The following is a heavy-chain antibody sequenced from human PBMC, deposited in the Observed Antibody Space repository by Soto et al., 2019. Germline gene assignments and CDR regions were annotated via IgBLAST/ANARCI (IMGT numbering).Heavy chain of an antibody. CDR2: INPSGGST. CDR1: GYTFASYY. J-gene: IGHJ6*02. Sequence: ASVKVSCKASGYTFASYYMHWVRQAPGQGLEWMGIINPSGGSTSYAQKFQGRVTMTRDTSTSTVYMELSSLRSEDTAVYYCARVHGDYDYYYYGMDVWGQGTTVTVSS. D-gene: IGHD4-17*01. CDR3: ARVHGDYDYYYYGMDV. V-gene: IGHV1-46*01.